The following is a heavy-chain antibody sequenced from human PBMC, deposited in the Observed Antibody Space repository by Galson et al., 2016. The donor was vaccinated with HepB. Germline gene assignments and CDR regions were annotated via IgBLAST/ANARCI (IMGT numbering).Heavy chain of an antibody. Sequence: SLRLSCATSGFTFGDYAMSWFRQAPGKGLEWVGFIRSKAHGETTEYAASVKGRFTISRDDSRSIAYVQMNSLKTEDTGVYYCSSTYCGGDCPFENMDVWGKGTTVTVSS. D-gene: IGHD2-21*02. CDR2: IRSKAHGETT. CDR1: GFTFGDYA. J-gene: IGHJ6*03. V-gene: IGHV3-49*03. CDR3: SSTYCGGDCPFENMDV.